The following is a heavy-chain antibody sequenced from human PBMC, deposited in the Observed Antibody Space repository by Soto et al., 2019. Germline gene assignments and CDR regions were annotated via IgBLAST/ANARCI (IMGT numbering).Heavy chain of an antibody. J-gene: IGHJ4*01. CDR1: GFTFSSYA. D-gene: IGHD3-22*01. CDR2: VSGSGGTT. Sequence: EVQLLESGGGLVQPGGSVRLSCAASGFTFSSYAMSWVRQAPGKGLEWVSAVSGSGGTTYYADSVKGRFTISRDNSKNTVYLHMNSLRVEDTAVYYCAKWYYYDSRPRKYFDYWGHGTLVIVSS. V-gene: IGHV3-23*01. CDR3: AKWYYYDSRPRKYFDY.